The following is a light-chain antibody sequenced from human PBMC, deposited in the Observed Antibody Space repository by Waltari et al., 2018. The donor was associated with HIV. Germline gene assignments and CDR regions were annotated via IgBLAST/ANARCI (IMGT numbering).Light chain of an antibody. CDR3: QTWGTGIRV. CDR1: SGHSNYA. Sequence: QVVLTQSPSASASLGASVKLTCTLSSGHSNYAIAWHQLQPGKGPRYLMKLNSDGSHTKGAGIPDRFSGSSSGAERYLTISSLQSEDEADYYCQTWGTGIRVFGVGTKLTVL. J-gene: IGLJ3*02. V-gene: IGLV4-69*01. CDR2: LNSDGSH.